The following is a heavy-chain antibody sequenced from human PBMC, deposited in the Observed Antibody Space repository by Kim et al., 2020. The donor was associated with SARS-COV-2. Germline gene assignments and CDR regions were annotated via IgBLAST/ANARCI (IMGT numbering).Heavy chain of an antibody. CDR1: GFTFSSYC. D-gene: IGHD2-15*01. Sequence: GGSLRLSCTASGFTFSSYCMSWFRQAPGKGLEWVGYIKHNGSGKYNVYAENGRCTFSISTDNHSRFPQMHMNSAETAAQYYCSSSPARTGTIVVVPDAF. J-gene: IGHJ3*01. CDR3: SSSPARTGTIVVVPDAF. CDR2: IKHNGSGK. V-gene: IGHV3-7*03.